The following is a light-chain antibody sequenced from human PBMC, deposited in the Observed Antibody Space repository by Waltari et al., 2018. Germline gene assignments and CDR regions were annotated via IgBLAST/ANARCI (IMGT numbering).Light chain of an antibody. Sequence: SYVLTQPPSVTVAPAQTARSTSAVTNIESKSVHWYQQKPGQAPVLVVYDAMDRPTGIPGRFSGSNSGNTATLTISRVEAGDEADYYCQVCDSSSDHVVFGGGTKLTVL. CDR2: DAM. J-gene: IGLJ2*01. CDR3: QVCDSSSDHVV. V-gene: IGLV3-21*02. CDR1: NIESKS.